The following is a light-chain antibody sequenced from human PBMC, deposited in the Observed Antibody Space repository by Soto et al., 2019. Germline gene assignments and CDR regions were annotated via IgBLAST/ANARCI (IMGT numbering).Light chain of an antibody. CDR1: TSNIGAPYD. CDR3: AAWDDNLSGFFV. CDR2: NND. Sequence: QSVLTQPPSVSGAPGQRVSISCTGSTSNIGAPYDVHWYQQLPGTAPKLLIYNNDQRPSGVPDQFSASKSGTSASLAISGLQSDDEADYYCAAWDDNLSGFFVFGTGTKVTVL. J-gene: IGLJ1*01. V-gene: IGLV1-44*01.